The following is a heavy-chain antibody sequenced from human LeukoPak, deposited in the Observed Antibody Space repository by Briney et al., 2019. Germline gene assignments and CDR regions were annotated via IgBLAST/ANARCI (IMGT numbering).Heavy chain of an antibody. D-gene: IGHD6-19*01. Sequence: PSETLSLTCTVSGGSISSYYWSWIRQPAGKGLEWIGRIYTSGSTNYNPSLKSRATMSVDTSKNQFSLKLSSVTAADTAVYYCAREIVAGLGVSFDIWGQGTMVTVSS. CDR1: GGSISSYY. V-gene: IGHV4-4*07. CDR2: IYTSGST. CDR3: AREIVAGLGVSFDI. J-gene: IGHJ3*02.